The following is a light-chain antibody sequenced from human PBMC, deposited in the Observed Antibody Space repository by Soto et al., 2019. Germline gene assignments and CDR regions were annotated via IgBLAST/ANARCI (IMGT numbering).Light chain of an antibody. CDR3: QSYDSSVRGVV. J-gene: IGLJ2*01. Sequence: QSALTQPPSVSGAPGQRVTISCAGSSSNIGADYDVHWYQQLPGTAPKLLIHGNNIRPSGVPARFSASKSGTSASLAISGLQAEDAADFYCQSYDSSVRGVVFGGGTKLTVL. V-gene: IGLV1-40*01. CDR1: SSNIGADYD. CDR2: GNN.